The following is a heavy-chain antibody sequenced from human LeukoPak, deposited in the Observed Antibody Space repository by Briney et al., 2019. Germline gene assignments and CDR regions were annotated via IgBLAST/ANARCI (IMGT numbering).Heavy chain of an antibody. CDR1: GYTFTSYD. D-gene: IGHD3-3*02. J-gene: IGHJ4*02. CDR2: MNPNSGNT. CDR3: ARGIIAYWQFDY. V-gene: IGHV1-8*01. Sequence: ASVKVSCKASGYTFTSYDINWVRQATGQGLEWMGWMNPNSGNTGFAQKFRGRVTMTRNTSITTAYMELSSLRSEDTAVYYCARGIIAYWQFDYWGQGTLVTVSS.